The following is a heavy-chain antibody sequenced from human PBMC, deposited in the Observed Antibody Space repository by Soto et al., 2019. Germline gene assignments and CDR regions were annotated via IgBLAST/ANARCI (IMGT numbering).Heavy chain of an antibody. CDR2: IAPHSGRT. J-gene: IGHJ4*02. CDR1: GYAFTSYG. Sequence: QVQLVQSGPEVKNPGASVRVSCVASGYAFTSYGVNWVRQAPGQGLEWMGWIAPHSGRTTYLPKFQGRVTMTADVSTNTAYIELRSLTSDDTGIYFCARAATGSYHSAYWGQGTVVTDSS. CDR3: ARAATGSYHSAY. D-gene: IGHD3-10*01. V-gene: IGHV1-18*04.